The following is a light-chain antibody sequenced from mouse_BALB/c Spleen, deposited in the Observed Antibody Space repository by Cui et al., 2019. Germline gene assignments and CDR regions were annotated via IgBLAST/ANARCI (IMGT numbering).Light chain of an antibody. CDR1: QTICTW. CDR3: QQLYSTPLT. V-gene: IGKV12-98*01. J-gene: IGKJ1*01. CDR2: AAT. Sequence: DIQMPQSPASQAASPGERVTSTCLASQTICTWLSWYQQKPWKSPQLLIYAATSLGDAVPSRFSGTGTGTKFSIRISSAQAEDIVSYYCQQLYSTPLTFGGGTKLEIK.